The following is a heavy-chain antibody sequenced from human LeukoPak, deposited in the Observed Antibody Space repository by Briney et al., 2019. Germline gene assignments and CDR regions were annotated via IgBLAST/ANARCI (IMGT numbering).Heavy chain of an antibody. Sequence: GGSLRLPCAASGFTFSDYYMSWIRQAPGKGLEWISYISSSGSTIYNADSVKGRFTISRDNAKNSLYLQMNSPRAEDTAVYYCARGYSNYYFDFWGQGTLVTVSS. D-gene: IGHD6-13*01. J-gene: IGHJ4*02. CDR3: ARGYSNYYFDF. CDR1: GFTFSDYY. CDR2: ISSSGSTI. V-gene: IGHV3-11*01.